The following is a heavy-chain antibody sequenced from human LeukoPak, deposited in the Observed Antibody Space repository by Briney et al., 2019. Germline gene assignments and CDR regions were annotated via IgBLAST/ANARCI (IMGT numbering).Heavy chain of an antibody. D-gene: IGHD4-17*01. Sequence: WASVKVSCKASGYTFTSYAMYWVRQAPGQRLEWMGWINAGNGNTKYSQKFQGRVTITRDTSASTAYMELSSLRSEDTAVYYCARDPPYGSLFDYWGQGTLVTVSS. J-gene: IGHJ4*02. V-gene: IGHV1-3*01. CDR2: INAGNGNT. CDR1: GYTFTSYA. CDR3: ARDPPYGSLFDY.